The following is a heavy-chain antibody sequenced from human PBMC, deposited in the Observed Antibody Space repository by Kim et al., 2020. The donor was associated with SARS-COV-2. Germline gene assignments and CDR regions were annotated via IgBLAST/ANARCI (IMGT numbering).Heavy chain of an antibody. CDR3: ASGSSGYSVDY. CDR1: GFTVSSNY. J-gene: IGHJ4*02. CDR2: INSGGST. Sequence: GGSLRLSCAASGFTVSSNYMSWVRQAPGKGLEWVSVINSGGSTNYADSLKGRFTIPRHNSKNTLYFQMNSLRAEDTAGFYCASGSSGYSVDYWGQGTLVT. D-gene: IGHD6-13*01. V-gene: IGHV3-53*04.